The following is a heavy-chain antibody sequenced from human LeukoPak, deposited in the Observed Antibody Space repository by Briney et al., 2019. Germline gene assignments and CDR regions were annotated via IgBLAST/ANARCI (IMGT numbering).Heavy chain of an antibody. J-gene: IGHJ4*02. CDR3: ARAQELLWFGELRALDY. CDR2: ISSSGSTI. V-gene: IGHV3-48*03. Sequence: GGSLRLSCAASGFTFSSYEMSWVRQAPGKGLEWVSYISSSGSTIYYANPVKGRFTISRDNAKNSLYLQMNSLRAEDTAVYYCARAQELLWFGELRALDYWGQGTLVTVSS. D-gene: IGHD3-10*01. CDR1: GFTFSSYE.